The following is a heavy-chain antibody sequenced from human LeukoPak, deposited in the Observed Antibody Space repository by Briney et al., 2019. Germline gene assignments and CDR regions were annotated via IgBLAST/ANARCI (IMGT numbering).Heavy chain of an antibody. D-gene: IGHD4-11*01. CDR2: INHSGGT. J-gene: IGHJ6*03. Sequence: PSETLSLTCAVYGGSFSGYYWSWIRQPPGKGLEWIGEINHSGGTNYNPSLKSRVTISVDTSKNQFSLKLSSVTAADTAVYYCARASMTVTTQYYYYYYYMDVWGKGTTVTVSS. V-gene: IGHV4-34*01. CDR3: ARASMTVTTQYYYYYYYMDV. CDR1: GGSFSGYY.